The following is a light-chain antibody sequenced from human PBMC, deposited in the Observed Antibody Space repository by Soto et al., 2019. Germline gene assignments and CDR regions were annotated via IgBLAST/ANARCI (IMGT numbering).Light chain of an antibody. CDR2: GAS. J-gene: IGKJ4*01. V-gene: IGKV4-1*01. CDR3: QEYYNWRRST. CDR1: RSVLDRSSNRNF. Sequence: DIVMTQSPDSLAVSLGERATINCKSTRSVLDRSSNRNFLAWYQQKPGQAPRLLIYGASTRATGIPARFSGSGSGTEFTLTISSLQSEDSAFYYCQEYYNWRRSTFGGGTKVDIK.